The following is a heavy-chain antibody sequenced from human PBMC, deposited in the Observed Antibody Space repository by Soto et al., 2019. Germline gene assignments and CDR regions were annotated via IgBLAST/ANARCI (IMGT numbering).Heavy chain of an antibody. Sequence: ASVKVSCKASGYTFTSYAMHWVRQAPGQRLEWMGWINAGNGNTKYSQKFQGRVTITRDTSASTAYMELSSLRSEDTAVYYCARRRGRCSDGVCYSWWFDPWGQGTRVTVSS. CDR2: INAGNGNT. J-gene: IGHJ5*02. V-gene: IGHV1-3*01. D-gene: IGHD2-8*01. CDR1: GYTFTSYA. CDR3: ARRRGRCSDGVCYSWWFDP.